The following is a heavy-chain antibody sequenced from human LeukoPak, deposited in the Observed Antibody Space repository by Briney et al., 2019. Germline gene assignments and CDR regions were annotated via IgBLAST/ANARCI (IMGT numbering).Heavy chain of an antibody. D-gene: IGHD3-22*01. CDR1: GFTFSHYW. V-gene: IGHV3-74*01. J-gene: IGHJ4*02. CDR2: INSDGSTT. Sequence: PGGSLRLSCAVSGFTFSHYWMHWVRQAPGKGLVWVSRINSDGSTTIYADFVRGRFTISRDNAKNTLYLQMNSPIAEDAAVYYCARLPYCYDSLGGQGTLVTVPS. CDR3: ARLPYCYDSL.